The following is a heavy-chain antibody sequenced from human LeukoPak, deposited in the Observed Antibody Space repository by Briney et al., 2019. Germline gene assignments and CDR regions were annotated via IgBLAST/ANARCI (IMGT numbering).Heavy chain of an antibody. CDR2: INPNSGGT. D-gene: IGHD2-2*01. J-gene: IGHJ4*02. Sequence: SSVKVSCKASGGTFSSYAISWVRQAPGQGLEWMGWINPNSGGTNYAQKFQGRVTMTRDTSISTAYMELSRLRSDDTAVYYCARGPQVPINYFDYWGQGTLVTVSS. CDR3: ARGPQVPINYFDY. V-gene: IGHV1-2*02. CDR1: GGTFSSYA.